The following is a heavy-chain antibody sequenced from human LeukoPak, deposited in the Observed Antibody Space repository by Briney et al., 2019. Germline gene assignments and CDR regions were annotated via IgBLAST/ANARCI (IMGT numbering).Heavy chain of an antibody. J-gene: IGHJ4*02. CDR3: AKGDDGYNWDY. CDR2: IYSGGGT. CDR1: GFTVSSNY. V-gene: IGHV3-53*01. D-gene: IGHD5-24*01. Sequence: GGSLRLSCAASGFTVSSNYMSWVRQAPGKGLEWVSVIYSGGGTNYADSVKGRFTISRDNSKNTLYLQMNSLRADDTAVYFCAKGDDGYNWDYWGQGTLVTVPS.